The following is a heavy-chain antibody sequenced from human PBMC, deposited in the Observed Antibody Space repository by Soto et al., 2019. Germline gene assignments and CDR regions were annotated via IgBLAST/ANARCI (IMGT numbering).Heavy chain of an antibody. V-gene: IGHV1-58*01. J-gene: IGHJ4*02. D-gene: IGHD6-6*01. CDR3: AANLHSIAARPFDY. CDR1: GFTFTSSA. CDR2: IVVGSGNT. Sequence: SVKVSCKASGFTFTSSAVQWVRQARGQRLEWIGWIVVGSGNTNYAQKFQERVTITRDMSTSTAYMELSSLRSEDTAVYYCAANLHSIAARPFDYWGQGTLVTVSS.